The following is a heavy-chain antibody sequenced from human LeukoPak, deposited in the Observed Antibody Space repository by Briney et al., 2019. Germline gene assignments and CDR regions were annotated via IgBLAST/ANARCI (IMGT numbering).Heavy chain of an antibody. CDR3: ARGYSGSYWVNYYYYYYMDV. Sequence: GASVKVSCKASGYTFTSYDINWVRQATGQGLEWMGWMNPNSGNTGYAQKFQGRVTMTRNTSISTAYMELSSLRSEDTAVYCCARGYSGSYWVNYYYYYYMDVWGKGTTVTVSS. CDR1: GYTFTSYD. V-gene: IGHV1-8*01. CDR2: MNPNSGNT. J-gene: IGHJ6*03. D-gene: IGHD1-26*01.